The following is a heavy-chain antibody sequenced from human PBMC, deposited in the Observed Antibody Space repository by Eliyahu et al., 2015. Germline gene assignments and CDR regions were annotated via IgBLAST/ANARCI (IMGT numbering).Heavy chain of an antibody. CDR2: INHSGST. CDR3: ARRGIFGVVKDLDY. V-gene: IGHV4-34*01. D-gene: IGHD3-3*01. J-gene: IGHJ4*02. Sequence: DGLEWIGEINHSGSTNYNPSLKSRVTISVDTSKNQFSLKLSSVTAADTAVYYCARRGIFGVVKDLDYWGQGTLVHRPL.